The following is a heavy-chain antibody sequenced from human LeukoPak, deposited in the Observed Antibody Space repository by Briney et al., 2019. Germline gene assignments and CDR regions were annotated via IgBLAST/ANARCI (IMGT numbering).Heavy chain of an antibody. CDR2: IVVGSGNT. D-gene: IGHD6-13*01. Sequence: GASVKVSCKASGFTFTSPAMQWVRQARGQRLEWIGWIVVGSGNTNYAQKFQERVTITRDMSTSTAYMELSSLRSEDTAVYYCAALSSIAAAGAFDYWGQGTLVTVSS. J-gene: IGHJ4*02. CDR1: GFTFTSPA. V-gene: IGHV1-58*02. CDR3: AALSSIAAAGAFDY.